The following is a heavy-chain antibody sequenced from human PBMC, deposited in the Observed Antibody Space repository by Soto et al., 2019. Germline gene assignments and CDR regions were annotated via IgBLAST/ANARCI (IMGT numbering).Heavy chain of an antibody. Sequence: DVQLLESGGGLVQPGGCLRLSCVASGFAFSAYDMSWVRQGQGKGLEWVSGISETGSGTYYADSVKGRFTISRDNSKNTLYLQMSSLRAEDTAAYYCAKDTAPQVVWGQGTTVTVSS. J-gene: IGHJ6*02. CDR3: AKDTAPQVV. CDR2: ISETGSGT. D-gene: IGHD5-18*01. V-gene: IGHV3-23*01. CDR1: GFAFSAYD.